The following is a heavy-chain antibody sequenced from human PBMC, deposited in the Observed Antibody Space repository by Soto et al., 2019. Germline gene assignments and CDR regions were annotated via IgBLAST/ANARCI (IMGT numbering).Heavy chain of an antibody. Sequence: QVQLVESGGGVVQPGRSLRLSCAASGFTFSSYGMHWVRHAPGNGLEWVAVISYDGSNKYYADYVKGRFTISRDNSKNTLYLRMNSLRAEDTAVYYCAKELGVGELLYYDYCRDVWGQGTTVTVSS. D-gene: IGHD3-10*01. CDR2: ISYDGSNK. J-gene: IGHJ6*02. CDR1: GFTFSSYG. CDR3: AKELGVGELLYYDYCRDV. V-gene: IGHV3-30*18.